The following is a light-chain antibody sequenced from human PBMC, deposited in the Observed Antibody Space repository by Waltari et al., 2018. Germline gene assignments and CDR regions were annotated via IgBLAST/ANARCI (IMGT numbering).Light chain of an antibody. CDR3: WTWDYSLNGPL. J-gene: IGLJ2*01. CDR1: SPNIGSNT. Sequence: QSLLTQAHSASGTPGQTVTITCSGRSPNIGSNTVNWYQQLPGTAPKLLIYSNNPRPSGVRARFSVSKSGTSASRSISGFQSEYEAEYYCWTWDYSLNGPLFGGGTKVTVL. V-gene: IGLV1-44*01. CDR2: SNN.